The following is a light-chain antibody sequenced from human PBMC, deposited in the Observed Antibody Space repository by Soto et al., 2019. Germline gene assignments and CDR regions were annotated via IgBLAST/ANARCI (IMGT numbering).Light chain of an antibody. V-gene: IGLV2-14*03. J-gene: IGLJ1*01. CDR2: DVD. CDR1: SSDVGGYNS. Sequence: QSALTQPASVSGSPGESITISCTGTSSDVGGYNSVSWHQHHPGKAPKPILYDVDDRPSGVSYRFSGSKSGNTASLTISGLQAAEEADYFCSSFTSSMTNDFGSGTKLTVL. CDR3: SSFTSSMTND.